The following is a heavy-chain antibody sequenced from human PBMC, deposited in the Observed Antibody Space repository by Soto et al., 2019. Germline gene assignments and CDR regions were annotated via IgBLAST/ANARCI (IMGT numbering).Heavy chain of an antibody. CDR1: GFTFSSYA. CDR3: AKDRIAAAASNWFAP. D-gene: IGHD6-13*01. V-gene: IGHV3-23*01. Sequence: GGSLRLSCAASGFTFSSYAMSWVRQAPGKGLEWVSAISGSGGSAYYADSVKGRFTISRDNSKNTLYLQMNSLRAEDTAVYYCAKDRIAAAASNWFAPRGQGTLVTVSS. J-gene: IGHJ5*02. CDR2: ISGSGGSA.